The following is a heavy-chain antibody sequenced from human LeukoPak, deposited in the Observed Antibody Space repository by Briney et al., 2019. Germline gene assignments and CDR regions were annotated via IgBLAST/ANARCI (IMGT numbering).Heavy chain of an antibody. Sequence: GGSLRLSCAASGFTFRNYAIYWVRQAPGKGLEWVSGISGSGGDTYFADSVKGRFTISRDHSKNTVFLQMDSLRAEDAAVYYCAKTTAGNSSGRYPGWPVDYWGQGTLVTVSS. V-gene: IGHV3-23*01. CDR3: AKTTAGNSSGRYPGWPVDY. D-gene: IGHD6-19*01. CDR2: ISGSGGDT. J-gene: IGHJ4*02. CDR1: GFTFRNYA.